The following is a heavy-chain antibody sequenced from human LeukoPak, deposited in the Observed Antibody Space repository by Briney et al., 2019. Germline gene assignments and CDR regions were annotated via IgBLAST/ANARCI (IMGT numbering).Heavy chain of an antibody. D-gene: IGHD2-15*01. Sequence: SETLSLTCAAYGGSFSGYYWSWIRQPPGKGLEWIGEINHSGSTNYNPSLKSRVTISVDTSKNQFSLKLSSVTAADTAVYYCARGGCSGGSCYEDAFDIWGQGTMVTVSS. J-gene: IGHJ3*02. CDR3: ARGGCSGGSCYEDAFDI. CDR2: INHSGST. CDR1: GGSFSGYY. V-gene: IGHV4-34*01.